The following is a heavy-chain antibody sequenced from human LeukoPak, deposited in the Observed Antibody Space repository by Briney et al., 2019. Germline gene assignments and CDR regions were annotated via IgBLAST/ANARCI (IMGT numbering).Heavy chain of an antibody. Sequence: GRSLRLSCTASGFTFGDYAMSWVRQAPGKGLEWVGRIKSKTDGGTTDYAAPVKGRFTISRDDSKNTLYLQMNSLKTEDTAVYYCTTDPHPYSSGWYAGDYWGQGTLVTVSS. CDR1: GFTFGDYA. V-gene: IGHV3-15*01. D-gene: IGHD6-19*01. CDR3: TTDPHPYSSGWYAGDY. J-gene: IGHJ4*02. CDR2: IKSKTDGGTT.